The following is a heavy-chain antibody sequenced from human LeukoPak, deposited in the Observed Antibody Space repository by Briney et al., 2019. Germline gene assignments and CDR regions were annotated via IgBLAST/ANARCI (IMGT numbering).Heavy chain of an antibody. CDR1: GGSFSGYY. V-gene: IGHV4-34*01. D-gene: IGHD3-3*01. Sequence: SETLSLTCDVYGGSFSGYYWSWIRQPPEKGLEWIGEINHSGSTNYNPSLKSRVTISVDTSKNHFSLKLSSVTAADTAVYYCARDFRGGYDFWSGYYTPYYFDYWGQGTLVTVSP. J-gene: IGHJ4*02. CDR2: INHSGST. CDR3: ARDFRGGYDFWSGYYTPYYFDY.